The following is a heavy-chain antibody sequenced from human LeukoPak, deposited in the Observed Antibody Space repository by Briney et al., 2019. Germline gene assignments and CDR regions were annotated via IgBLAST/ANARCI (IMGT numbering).Heavy chain of an antibody. V-gene: IGHV3-23*01. Sequence: GGSLRLSCAASGFTFSSYAMSWVRQAPGKGLEWISAISGSGGSTYYADSVKGRFTISRDNYTLYLQMNSLRAEDTAVYYCASRNGDYDYWGQGTLVTVSS. D-gene: IGHD4-17*01. CDR1: GFTFSSYA. CDR3: ASRNGDYDY. CDR2: ISGSGGST. J-gene: IGHJ4*02.